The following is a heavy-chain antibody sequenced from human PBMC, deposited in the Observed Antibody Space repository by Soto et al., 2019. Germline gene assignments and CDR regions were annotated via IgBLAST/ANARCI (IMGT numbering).Heavy chain of an antibody. CDR2: IRNNRYGGTT. CDR1: GFTFGDYV. D-gene: IGHD3-16*01. CDR3: SRETPLAPPHYYVMDV. J-gene: IGHJ6*02. V-gene: IGHV3-49*04. Sequence: GGSLRLSCVGSGFTFGDYVMNWVRQAPGRGLEWVGFIRNNRYGGTTEYAASVKGRFTISRDDSKSIAYLQMNGLKTEDTAVYYCSRETPLAPPHYYVMDVWGQGTTVTVSS.